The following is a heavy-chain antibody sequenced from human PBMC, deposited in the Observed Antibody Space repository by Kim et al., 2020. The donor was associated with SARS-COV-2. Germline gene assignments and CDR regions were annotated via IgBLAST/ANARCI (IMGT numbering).Heavy chain of an antibody. CDR3: ARLLWDSGWYMFDY. CDR2: IYYSGST. Sequence: SETLSLTCTVSGGSISSSSYYGGWIRQPPGKGLEWIGSIYYSGSTYYNPSLKSRVTISVDTSKNQFSLKLSSVTAADTAVYYCARLLWDSGWYMFDYWGQGTLVTVSS. CDR1: GGSISSSSYY. V-gene: IGHV4-39*01. J-gene: IGHJ4*02. D-gene: IGHD6-19*01.